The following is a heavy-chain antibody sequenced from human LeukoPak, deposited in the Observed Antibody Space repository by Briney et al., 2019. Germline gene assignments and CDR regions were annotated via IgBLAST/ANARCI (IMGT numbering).Heavy chain of an antibody. V-gene: IGHV3-74*01. D-gene: IGHD2-21*01. J-gene: IGHJ5*02. CDR1: GFTFSVYW. CDR2: INNDGTGT. CDR3: VRDDWMSHAS. Sequence: PGGSLRLSCAASGFTFSVYWMHWVRQVPGNGLVWVAHINNDGTGTNYADSVKGRFSLSRDNAKNTLYLQMNSLRAEDTAVYYCVRDDWMSHASWGQGTLVSVSS.